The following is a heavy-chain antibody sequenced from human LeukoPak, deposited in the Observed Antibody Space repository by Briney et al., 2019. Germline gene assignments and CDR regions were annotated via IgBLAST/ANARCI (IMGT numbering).Heavy chain of an antibody. CDR3: ARIAPFTYGGPLNYFDY. J-gene: IGHJ4*02. Sequence: PAGGSLRLSCAASGFTFSSYSMNWVRQAPGKGLEWVSYISSSSSTIYYADSVKGRFTISRDNAKNSLYLQMNSLRAEDTAVYYCARIAPFTYGGPLNYFDYWGQGTLVTVSS. D-gene: IGHD4-23*01. V-gene: IGHV3-48*04. CDR2: ISSSSSTI. CDR1: GFTFSSYS.